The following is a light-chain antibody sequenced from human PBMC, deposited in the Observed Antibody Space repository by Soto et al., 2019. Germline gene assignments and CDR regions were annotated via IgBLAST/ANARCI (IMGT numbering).Light chain of an antibody. CDR3: HQFGSSPFT. CDR1: QRVSSSY. Sequence: EIVLTQSPCTLSLSPGERATLSCRASQRVSSSYLAWYQQKPGQAPRVLIYGASSRATGIPDRFSGSGSGTDFALTISRLGLEDFAFYTCHQFGSSPFTFGGGTKVEIK. V-gene: IGKV3-20*01. CDR2: GAS. J-gene: IGKJ4*01.